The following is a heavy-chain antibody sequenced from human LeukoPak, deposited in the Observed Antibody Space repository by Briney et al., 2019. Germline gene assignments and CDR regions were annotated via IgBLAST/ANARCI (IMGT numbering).Heavy chain of an antibody. CDR1: GYTFTGYY. V-gene: IGHV1-2*06. D-gene: IGHD6-6*01. CDR2: INSNSGGT. J-gene: IGHJ4*02. CDR3: ARTSIAARRADFDY. Sequence: VASVKVSCKASGYTFTGYYMHWVRQAPGQGLEWMGRINSNSGGTSYAQKFQGRVTLTRDTPTRTAFMELNRLTSDDTAVYYCARTSIAARRADFDYWGQGTVVTVSS.